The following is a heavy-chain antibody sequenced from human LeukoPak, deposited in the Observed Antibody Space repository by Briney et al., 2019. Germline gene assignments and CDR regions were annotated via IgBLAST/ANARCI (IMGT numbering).Heavy chain of an antibody. Sequence: SVKVSCKASGGTFSSYAISWVRQAPGQGLEWMGWIIPIFGTANYAQKFQGRVTITTDESTSTAYMELSSLRSEDTAVYYCASTGEMATDYYYYYYMDVWGKGTTVTVSS. CDR1: GGTFSSYA. CDR2: IIPIFGTA. V-gene: IGHV1-69*05. J-gene: IGHJ6*03. D-gene: IGHD5-24*01. CDR3: ASTGEMATDYYYYYYMDV.